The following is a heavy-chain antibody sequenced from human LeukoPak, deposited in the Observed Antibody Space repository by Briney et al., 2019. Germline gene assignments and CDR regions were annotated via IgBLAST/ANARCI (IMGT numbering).Heavy chain of an antibody. CDR3: ARDGRIYGDPPVDY. CDR1: GYCFFGYY. D-gene: IGHD4-17*01. J-gene: IGHJ4*02. V-gene: IGHV1-2*02. Sequence: ASAKVSCKASGYCFFGYYVHRVRQAPGRGVEWMGWIVPNRGGTSYEQKFQGGVTMTRDTSTSTAYMGQSGVIYDETAAFYCARDGRIYGDPPVDYWGQGTLVTVSS. CDR2: IVPNRGGT.